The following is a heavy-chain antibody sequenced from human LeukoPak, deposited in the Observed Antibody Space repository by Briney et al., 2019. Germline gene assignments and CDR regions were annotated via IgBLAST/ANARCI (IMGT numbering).Heavy chain of an antibody. D-gene: IGHD3-22*01. CDR3: TREIRYYDRSGYYSTRASDI. CDR1: GFTFSSYA. Sequence: PGGSLRLSCAASGFTFSSYAMSWVRQAPGKGLEWVSAIGGSGDSTYYADSVKGRFTISRDNSKNTLYLQMNSLKTEDTAVYYCTREIRYYDRSGYYSTRASDIWGQGTMVTVSS. J-gene: IGHJ3*02. CDR2: IGGSGDST. V-gene: IGHV3-23*01.